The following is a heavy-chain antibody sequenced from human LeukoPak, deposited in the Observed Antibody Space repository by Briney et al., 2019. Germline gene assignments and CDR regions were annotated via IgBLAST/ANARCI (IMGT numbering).Heavy chain of an antibody. D-gene: IGHD6-19*01. CDR3: TELAVASADS. Sequence: PGGSLRLSCAASGFSFSSYEMNWVRQAPGKGLEWVSNISPSGSTKYYADSVKGRFTVSRDNAKNSLYLQMNSLRAGDTGVYYCTELAVASADSWGQGTLVTVSS. J-gene: IGHJ4*02. CDR2: ISPSGSTK. V-gene: IGHV3-48*03. CDR1: GFSFSSYE.